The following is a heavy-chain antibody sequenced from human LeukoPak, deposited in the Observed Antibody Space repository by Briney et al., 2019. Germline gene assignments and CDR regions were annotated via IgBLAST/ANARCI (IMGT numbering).Heavy chain of an antibody. V-gene: IGHV4-4*07. D-gene: IGHD5-24*01. CDR3: ARVKMAGVPLFDY. CDR2: IYSSGST. CDR1: GGSVRGYY. Sequence: SETLSLTCNVSGGSVRGYYWSWIRQPAGKGLEWIGRIYSSGSTNYNPSLKSRVTMSVDTSKNQFSLRLNSVTAADTAVYYCARVKMAGVPLFDYWGQGTLVTVSS. J-gene: IGHJ4*02.